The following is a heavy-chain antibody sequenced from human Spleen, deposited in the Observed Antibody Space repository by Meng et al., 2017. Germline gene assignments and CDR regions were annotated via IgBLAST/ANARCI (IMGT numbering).Heavy chain of an antibody. J-gene: IGHJ4*02. CDR3: ARDSVAAAGCDY. CDR1: GYTFTGYY. D-gene: IGHD6-13*01. Sequence: ASVKVSCKASGYTFTGYYIYWVRQAPGQGLEWMGRINPNSGGTSYAQKFQGRVTMTRDTSISTVYMELTRLRSDDTAVYYCARDSVAAAGCDYWGQGTLVTGYS. CDR2: INPNSGGT. V-gene: IGHV1-2*06.